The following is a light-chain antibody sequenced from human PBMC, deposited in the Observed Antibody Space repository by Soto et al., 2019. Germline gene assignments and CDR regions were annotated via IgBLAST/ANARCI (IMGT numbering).Light chain of an antibody. CDR2: EVS. CDR3: FSFTTDWTHV. V-gene: IGLV2-14*01. CDR1: SSDVGAYNY. Sequence: QSALAQPASVSGSPGPSITISCTGTSSDVGAYNYVSWFQQHPGKAPPLIISEVSNRPSGVSNRFSGSKSGNAASLNLSGLQAEDEADYFCFSFTTDWTHVFGTGTKVTVL. J-gene: IGLJ1*01.